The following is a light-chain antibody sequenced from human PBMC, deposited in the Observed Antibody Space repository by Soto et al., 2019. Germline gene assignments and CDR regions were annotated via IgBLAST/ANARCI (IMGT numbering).Light chain of an antibody. Sequence: QSALTQPASVSGSPGQSITLSCTGASSDVGRYNYVSWYQPHPGKAPKLMIYDVSNRPSGVSNRFSGYKSGNTATLTISGLQAEDEADYYCYSHTSRNTLNVFGTGTKLTVL. CDR2: DVS. J-gene: IGLJ1*01. CDR1: SSDVGRYNY. CDR3: YSHTSRNTLNV. V-gene: IGLV2-14*03.